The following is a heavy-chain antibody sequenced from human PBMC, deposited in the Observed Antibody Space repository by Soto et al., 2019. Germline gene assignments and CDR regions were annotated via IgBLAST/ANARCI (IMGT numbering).Heavy chain of an antibody. CDR3: TRDQETHCTNGVCSS. CDR1: GFTFGDYA. Sequence: GGSLRLSCTASGFTFGDYAMSWFRQAPGKGLEWVGFIRSKAYGGTTEYAASVKGRFTISRDDSKSIAYLQMNSLKTEDTAVYYCTRDQETHCTNGVCSSWGQGTLVTVSS. J-gene: IGHJ4*02. D-gene: IGHD2-8*01. V-gene: IGHV3-49*03. CDR2: IRSKAYGGTT.